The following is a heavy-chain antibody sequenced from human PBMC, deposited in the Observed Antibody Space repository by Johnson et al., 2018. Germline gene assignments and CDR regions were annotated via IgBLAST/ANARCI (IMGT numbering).Heavy chain of an antibody. J-gene: IGHJ4*02. CDR1: GFTLSIYW. V-gene: IGHV3-7*01. CDR2: IKEDGSEK. CDR3: ARIATRRGYFDY. Sequence: VQLVQSGGGLVQPGGSLRLSCAASGFTLSIYWMSWVRQSPGKGLEWVAPIKEDGSEKFYVESVNGRFTISRDNAKNSLSLQMNGLRAEDTAVYYCARIATRRGYFDYWGLGTPVTVAS. D-gene: IGHD1-1*01.